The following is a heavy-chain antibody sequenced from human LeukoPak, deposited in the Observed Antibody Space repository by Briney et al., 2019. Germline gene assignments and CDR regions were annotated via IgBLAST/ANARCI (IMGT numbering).Heavy chain of an antibody. Sequence: GGSLRLSCAASGFTFSNYAMSWVRQAPGKGLERVSSISGSGTSTYSADSVKGRFTISRDNSKNTVYLQMNSLRAEDTAIYYCAKKKIGSYYFDNWGQGTLVTVSS. D-gene: IGHD1-26*01. CDR3: AKKKIGSYYFDN. V-gene: IGHV3-23*01. CDR2: ISGSGTST. CDR1: GFTFSNYA. J-gene: IGHJ4*02.